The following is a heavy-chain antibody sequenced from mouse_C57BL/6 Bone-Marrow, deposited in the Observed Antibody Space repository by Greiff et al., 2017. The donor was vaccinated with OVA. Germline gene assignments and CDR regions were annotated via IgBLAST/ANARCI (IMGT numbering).Heavy chain of an antibody. Sequence: EVQLQQSGPELVKPGASVKISCKASGYTFTDYYMNWVKQSHGKSLEWIGDINPNNGGTSYNQKFKGKATLTVDKSSSTAYMELRSLTSEDSAVYYCAREAPNWDDFDYWGQGTTLTVSS. CDR2: INPNNGGT. J-gene: IGHJ2*01. CDR3: AREAPNWDDFDY. V-gene: IGHV1-26*01. D-gene: IGHD4-1*01. CDR1: GYTFTDYY.